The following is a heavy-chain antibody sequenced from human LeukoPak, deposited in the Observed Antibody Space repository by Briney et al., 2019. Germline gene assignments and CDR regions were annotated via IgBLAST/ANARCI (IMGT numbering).Heavy chain of an antibody. Sequence: ASVKVSCKASGYTFTGYYMHWVRQAPGRGIEWMGWINPNSGGTNYAQKFQGRVTMTRDTSISTAYMELSRLRSDDTAVYYCARDRMDCSGGSCRPNWFDPWGQGTLVTVSS. V-gene: IGHV1-2*02. CDR3: ARDRMDCSGGSCRPNWFDP. CDR2: INPNSGGT. CDR1: GYTFTGYY. D-gene: IGHD2-15*01. J-gene: IGHJ5*02.